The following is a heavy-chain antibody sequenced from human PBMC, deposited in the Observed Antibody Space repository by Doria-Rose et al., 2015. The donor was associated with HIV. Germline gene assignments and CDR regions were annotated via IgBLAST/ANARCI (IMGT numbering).Heavy chain of an antibody. J-gene: IGHJ4*02. D-gene: IGHD6-13*01. Sequence: QITLKESGPVLVKPTETLTLTCTVSGVSLSSPGMGVSWIRQPPGKALEWLANIFSDDERSYKPSLKSRLTISRGTSKIQVVLIMTDMDPVDTATYYCARIKSSRWYHKYYFDFWGQGTLVIVSA. CDR1: GVSLSSPGMG. CDR2: IFSDDER. CDR3: ARIKSSRWYHKYYFDF. V-gene: IGHV2-26*01.